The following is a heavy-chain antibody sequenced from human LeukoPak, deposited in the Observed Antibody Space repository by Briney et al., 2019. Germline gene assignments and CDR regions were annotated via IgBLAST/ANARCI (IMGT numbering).Heavy chain of an antibody. V-gene: IGHV3-23*01. Sequence: GGSLRLSCAASGFTFSSYAMSWVRQAPGKGLEWVSAISGSGGSTYYADSVKGRFTISRDNSKNTLYLQMNSLRVEDTAVYYCATRSLIGYYYYGMDVWGQGTTVTVSS. CDR1: GFTFSSYA. J-gene: IGHJ6*02. D-gene: IGHD2-15*01. CDR3: ATRSLIGYYYYGMDV. CDR2: ISGSGGST.